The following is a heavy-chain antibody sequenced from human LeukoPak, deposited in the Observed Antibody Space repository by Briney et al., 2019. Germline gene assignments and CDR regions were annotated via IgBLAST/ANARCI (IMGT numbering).Heavy chain of an antibody. J-gene: IGHJ3*02. CDR2: ISWNSDSI. D-gene: IGHD2-21*02. CDR3: AKDITLYCGGDCYSFGDAFDI. Sequence: QPGGSLRLSCAASGFTFDDYAMHWVRQAPGKGLESVSGISWNSDSIGYADSVKGRFTISRDNAKNSLYLQMNSLRDEDTALYYCAKDITLYCGGDCYSFGDAFDIWGQGTMVTVSS. CDR1: GFTFDDYA. V-gene: IGHV3-9*01.